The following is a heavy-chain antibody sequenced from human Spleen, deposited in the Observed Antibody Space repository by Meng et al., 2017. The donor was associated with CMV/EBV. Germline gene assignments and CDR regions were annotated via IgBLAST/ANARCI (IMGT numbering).Heavy chain of an antibody. J-gene: IGHJ6*02. CDR2: VRYDGSNK. CDR1: GFTFSSYG. CDR3: AKGAAVGEYYYYGMDV. V-gene: IGHV3-30*02. Sequence: GESLKISCAASGFTFSSYGMHWVRQAPGKGLEWVAFVRYDGSNKYYADSVKGRFTISRDNSKNTLYLQMNSLRAEDTAVYYCAKGAAVGEYYYYGMDVWGQGTTVTVSS. D-gene: IGHD3-10*01.